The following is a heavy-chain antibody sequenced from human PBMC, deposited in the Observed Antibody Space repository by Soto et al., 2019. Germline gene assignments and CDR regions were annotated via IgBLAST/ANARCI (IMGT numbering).Heavy chain of an antibody. CDR1: GGTFSSYA. CDR3: ARESRYCSGGSCYFLPGIDY. Sequence: QVQLVQSGAEVKKPGSSVKVSCKASGGTFSSYAISWVRQAPGQGLEWMGGIIPIFGTANYAQKFQGRVTITADESTSTVYMGLSSLRSEDTAVYYCARESRYCSGGSCYFLPGIDYWGQGTLVTVSS. D-gene: IGHD2-15*01. V-gene: IGHV1-69*12. CDR2: IIPIFGTA. J-gene: IGHJ4*02.